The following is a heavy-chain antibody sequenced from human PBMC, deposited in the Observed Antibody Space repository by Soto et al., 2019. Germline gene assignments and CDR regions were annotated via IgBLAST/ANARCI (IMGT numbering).Heavy chain of an antibody. J-gene: IGHJ3*02. CDR3: AKATATGGGAFDI. CDR1: GFSFSSYA. V-gene: IGHV3-23*01. D-gene: IGHD2-8*02. Sequence: EVQLLESGGGLVQPGGSLRLSCVASGFSFSSYAMSWVRQAPGKGLEWVSTILVAGSTHYPDSVRGRFAISRDNSKNTVFLQMNSLTAGDTAVYYCAKATATGGGAFDICGQGTMVTVSS. CDR2: ILVAGST.